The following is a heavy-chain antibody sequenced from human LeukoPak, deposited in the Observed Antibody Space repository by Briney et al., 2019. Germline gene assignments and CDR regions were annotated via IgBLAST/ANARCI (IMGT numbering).Heavy chain of an antibody. J-gene: IGHJ6*03. CDR3: ATRDGLYYYYMDV. CDR1: DYSISSGYY. CDR2: IYHNGVT. V-gene: IGHV4-38-2*02. Sequence: SETLSLTCNVSDYSISSGYYWGWIRQTPGKGLEWFGSIYHNGVTFYNPSLRSRLSISLDTSKNQFSLRLSSVTAADTAVYYCATRDGLYYYYMDVWGKGTTVTVSS.